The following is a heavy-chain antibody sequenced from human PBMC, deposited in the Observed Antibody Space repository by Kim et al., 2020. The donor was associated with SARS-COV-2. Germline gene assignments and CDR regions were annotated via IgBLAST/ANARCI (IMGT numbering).Heavy chain of an antibody. CDR3: ARQIPCSSTSCYPRWYYYYGMDV. D-gene: IGHD2-2*01. Sequence: SETLSLTCTVSGGSISSSSYYWGWIRQPPGKGLEWIGSIYYSGSTYYNPSLKSRVTISVDTSKNQFSLKLSSVTAADTAVYYCARQIPCSSTSCYPRWYYYYGMDVWGQGTTVTVSS. CDR2: IYYSGST. J-gene: IGHJ6*02. CDR1: GGSISSSSYY. V-gene: IGHV4-39*01.